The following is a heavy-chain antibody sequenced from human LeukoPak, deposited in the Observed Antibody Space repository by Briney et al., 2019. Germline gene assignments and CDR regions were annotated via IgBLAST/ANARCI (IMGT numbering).Heavy chain of an antibody. CDR2: ISSSSSTI. CDR1: GFTFSSYS. J-gene: IGHJ4*02. V-gene: IGHV3-48*04. D-gene: IGHD5-24*01. CDR3: ARDPGSDGFDY. Sequence: GGSLRLSCAASGFTFSSYSMNWVRQAPGKGLEWVSYISSSSSTIYYADSVKGRFTISRDNAKNSLYLQMNSLRAEDTAVYYCARDPGSDGFDYWGQGTLVTVSS.